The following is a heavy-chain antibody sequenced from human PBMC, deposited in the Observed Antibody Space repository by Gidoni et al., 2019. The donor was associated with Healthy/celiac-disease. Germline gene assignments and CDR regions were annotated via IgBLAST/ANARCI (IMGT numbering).Heavy chain of an antibody. V-gene: IGHV4-39*01. CDR3: ARHVGEMATRTVSDY. Sequence: QLQLQESGPGLVKPSETLSLTCTVSGGSISSSTYYWGWIRQPPGKGLGWIGSIYYSGSTYYNPSLKSRVTISVDTSKNQFSLKLSSVTAADTAVYYCARHVGEMATRTVSDYWGQGTLVTVSS. D-gene: IGHD5-12*01. CDR1: GGSISSSTYY. J-gene: IGHJ4*02. CDR2: IYYSGST.